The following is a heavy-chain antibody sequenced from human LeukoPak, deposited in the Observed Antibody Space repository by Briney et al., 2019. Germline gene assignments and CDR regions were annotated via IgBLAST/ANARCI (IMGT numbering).Heavy chain of an antibody. V-gene: IGHV3-33*01. Sequence: GGSLRLSCAASGFTFSSFGMHWVRQPPGKGLEWVAVIWYDGSEKHYADSVKGRFTLSRDNSKNTLYLQMNSLRAEDTAVYYCARGREWELLGAFDIWGQGTMVTVSS. CDR3: ARGREWELLGAFDI. CDR1: GFTFSSFG. CDR2: IWYDGSEK. J-gene: IGHJ3*02. D-gene: IGHD1-26*01.